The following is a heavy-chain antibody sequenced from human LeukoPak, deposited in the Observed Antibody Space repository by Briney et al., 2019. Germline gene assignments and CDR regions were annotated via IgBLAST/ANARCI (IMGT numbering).Heavy chain of an antibody. J-gene: IGHJ4*02. CDR3: AKDRDSSGYEVYFDY. CDR1: GFTFSTHG. V-gene: IGHV3-30*02. Sequence: GGSLRLSCAASGFTFSTHGMHWIRQAPGKGLEWVAVIYYDGSNKYYADSVKGRFTISRDNSKNTLYLQMNSLRAEDTAVYYCAKDRDSSGYEVYFDYWGQGTLVTVSS. CDR2: IYYDGSNK. D-gene: IGHD3-22*01.